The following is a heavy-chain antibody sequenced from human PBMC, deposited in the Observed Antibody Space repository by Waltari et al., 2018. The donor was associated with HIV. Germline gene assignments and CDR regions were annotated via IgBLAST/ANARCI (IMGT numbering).Heavy chain of an antibody. CDR2: IYTSGRT. D-gene: IGHD5-18*01. Sequence: QVQLQESGPGLVKPSETLSLTCTVSGGSISSYYWSWIRQPAGKGLEWIGRIYTSGRTNYNPSLKSRVTMSVDTSKNQFSLKLSSVTAADTAVYYCARVRRGYSYGCFDYWGQGTLVTVSS. J-gene: IGHJ4*02. V-gene: IGHV4-4*07. CDR1: GGSISSYY. CDR3: ARVRRGYSYGCFDY.